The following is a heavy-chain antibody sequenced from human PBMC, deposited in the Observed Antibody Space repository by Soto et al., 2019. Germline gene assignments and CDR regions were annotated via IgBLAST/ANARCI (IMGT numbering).Heavy chain of an antibody. CDR3: AKGFTSVAATPFGLFYYYYGMDV. D-gene: IGHD6-19*01. V-gene: IGHV3-23*01. J-gene: IGHJ6*02. CDR2: ISGSGGST. Sequence: EVQLLESGGGLVQPGGSLRLSCAASGFTFSSYAMSWVRQAPGKGLEWVSAISGSGGSTYYADSVKGRFTISRDNSKNTLYLQMNSLRAEDTAVYYCAKGFTSVAATPFGLFYYYYGMDVWGQGTTVTVSS. CDR1: GFTFSSYA.